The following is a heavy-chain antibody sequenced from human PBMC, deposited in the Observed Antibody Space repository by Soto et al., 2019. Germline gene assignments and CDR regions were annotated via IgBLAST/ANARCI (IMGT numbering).Heavy chain of an antibody. V-gene: IGHV1-3*01. CDR1: GYTFTSYA. CDR3: ASHSSLRGYCISTSCYGYYYGMDV. CDR2: INAGNGNT. D-gene: IGHD2-2*01. Sequence: ASVKVSCKASGYTFTSYAMHWVRQAPGQRLEWMGWINAGNGNTKYSQKFQGRVTITRDTSASTAYMELSSLRSEDTAVYYCASHSSLRGYCISTSCYGYYYGMDVWGQGTTVTVAS. J-gene: IGHJ6*02.